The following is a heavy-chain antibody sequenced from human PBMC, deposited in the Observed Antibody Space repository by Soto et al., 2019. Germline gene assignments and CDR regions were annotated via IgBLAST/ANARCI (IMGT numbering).Heavy chain of an antibody. Sequence: SETLSLTCSVSGFSFKSYYWSWVRQPPGKGLEWIGYIHTSGSTYYNPSLKSRVTISVDTSKNQFSLKLSSVTAADTAVYYCARESATTPEALPYFDYWGQGTLVTVSS. V-gene: IGHV4-4*08. D-gene: IGHD1-7*01. CDR1: GFSFKSYY. J-gene: IGHJ4*02. CDR3: ARESATTPEALPYFDY. CDR2: IHTSGST.